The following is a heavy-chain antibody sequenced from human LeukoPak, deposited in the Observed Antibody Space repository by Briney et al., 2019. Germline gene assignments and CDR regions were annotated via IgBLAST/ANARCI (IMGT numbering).Heavy chain of an antibody. V-gene: IGHV3-23*01. CDR3: VRSLDY. CDR2: ITGSGGFT. Sequence: GGSLRLSCAASGFPFGTYAMNWVRQAPGEGLEWVSVITGSGGFTQYADSVKGRFTISRDNSKNTVYLQMNSLRVEDTALYYCVRSLDYWGQGTLVTVSS. CDR1: GFPFGTYA. J-gene: IGHJ4*02.